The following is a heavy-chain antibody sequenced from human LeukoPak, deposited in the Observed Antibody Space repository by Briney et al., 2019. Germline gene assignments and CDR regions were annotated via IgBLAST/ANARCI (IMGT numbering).Heavy chain of an antibody. CDR1: GFTVSINS. V-gene: IGHV3-66*01. CDR3: ARDVEVVLRYFDWLLLDY. J-gene: IGHJ4*02. CDR2: IYSGGNT. D-gene: IGHD3-9*01. Sequence: GGSLRLSCTVSGFTVSINSMSWVRQAPGKGLEWVSFIYSGGNTHYSDSVKGRFTISRDNSKNTLYLQMNSLRAEDTAVYYCARDVEVVLRYFDWLLLDYWGQGTLVTVSS.